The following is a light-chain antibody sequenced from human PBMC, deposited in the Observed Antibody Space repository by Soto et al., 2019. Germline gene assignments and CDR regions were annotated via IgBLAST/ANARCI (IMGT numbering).Light chain of an antibody. CDR3: QHSTDRPPA. J-gene: IGKJ4*01. V-gene: IGKV3-15*01. CDR2: GAS. CDR1: QSVSSN. Sequence: IVRDQWAASRFLQPGERAALGCRASQSVSSNLAWYQQKPGQAPRLLIYGASTRATGIPARFRGSGSRPAFTLTIATLPSEDFAVYSCQHSTDRPPAFAGGTKVDIK.